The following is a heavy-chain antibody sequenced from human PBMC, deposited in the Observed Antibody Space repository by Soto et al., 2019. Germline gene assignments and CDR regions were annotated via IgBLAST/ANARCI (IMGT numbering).Heavy chain of an antibody. CDR3: ASVLGDRGYYFDY. J-gene: IGHJ4*02. CDR1: GGPFSSYA. Sequence: SVKVSFKASGGPFSSYAISWVRQAPGQGLEWMGGIIPIFGTANYAQKFQGRVTITADESTSTAYMELSSLRSEDTAVYYCASVLGDRGYYFDYWGQGTMVTVSS. V-gene: IGHV1-69*13. D-gene: IGHD3-16*01. CDR2: IIPIFGTA.